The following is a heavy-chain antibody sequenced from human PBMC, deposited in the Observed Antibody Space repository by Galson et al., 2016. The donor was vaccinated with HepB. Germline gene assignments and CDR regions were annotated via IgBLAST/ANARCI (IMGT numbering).Heavy chain of an antibody. CDR2: ISSSSSDI. CDR1: GFTFSSYN. V-gene: IGHV3-21*01. CDR3: ARDGLRGRWRLGGMDV. D-gene: IGHD3/OR15-3a*01. J-gene: IGHJ6*02. Sequence: SLRLSCAASGFTFSSYNMNWVRQAPGKGLEWVSSISSSSSDIYYADSVKGRFTISRDNAKNSLYLQMNSLRAEDTAVYYCARDGLRGRWRLGGMDVWGQGTTVTVSS.